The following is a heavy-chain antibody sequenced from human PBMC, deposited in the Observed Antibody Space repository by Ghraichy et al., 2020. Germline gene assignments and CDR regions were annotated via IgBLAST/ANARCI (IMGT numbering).Heavy chain of an antibody. J-gene: IGHJ6*03. CDR3: ARDNDYVWGSRAHYYYYYMDV. CDR2: ISSSGSTI. CDR1: GFTFSDYY. D-gene: IGHD3-16*01. V-gene: IGHV3-11*01. Sequence: GGSLRLSCAASGFTFSDYYMSWIRQAPGKGLEWVSYISSSGSTIYYADSVKGRFTISRDNAKNSLYLQMNSLRAEDTAVYYCARDNDYVWGSRAHYYYYYMDVWVKGTTVTVSS.